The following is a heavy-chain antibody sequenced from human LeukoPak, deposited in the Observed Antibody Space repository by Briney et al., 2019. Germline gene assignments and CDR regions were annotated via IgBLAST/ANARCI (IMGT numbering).Heavy chain of an antibody. V-gene: IGHV4-34*01. CDR2: SSPTGDIT. J-gene: IGHJ4*02. Sequence: SETLSRTCAVYGGSFSGNYWTLIRETPGRGLEWIGESSPTGDITGYNPSLRGRATISVDSSKMQFSLKLSSVTAADTAVYYCARHNPLEWPFDYWGQGTLVTVSS. D-gene: IGHD2-8*01. CDR3: ARHNPLEWPFDY. CDR1: GGSFSGNY.